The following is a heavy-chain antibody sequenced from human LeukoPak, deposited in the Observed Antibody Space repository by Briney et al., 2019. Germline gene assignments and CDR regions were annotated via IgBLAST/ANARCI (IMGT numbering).Heavy chain of an antibody. CDR1: GFTFSSHL. Sequence: PGGSLRLSCAASGFTFSSHLMTWVRQAPGKGLEWVANIKEDGSEKYYVDSVMGRFTISRDNAKNSLYLQMNSLRVEDTGVYYCARGPAKGFDYRGQGTLVTVSS. J-gene: IGHJ4*02. V-gene: IGHV3-7*03. CDR3: ARGPAKGFDY. CDR2: IKEDGSEK.